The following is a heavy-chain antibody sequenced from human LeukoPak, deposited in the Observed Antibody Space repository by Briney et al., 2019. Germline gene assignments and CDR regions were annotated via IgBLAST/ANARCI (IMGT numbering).Heavy chain of an antibody. CDR3: ARRAYSAAYWKHFDY. CDR1: GGSISSSSDY. D-gene: IGHD1-1*01. Sequence: SETLSLTCAVSGGSISSSSDYWGWIRQAPGKGLEWIGSIYYHENTYYNSSLKSRVTISVDTSKNQFSLKLNSVTAADTAVYFCARRAYSAAYWKHFDYWGQGTLVTVSS. V-gene: IGHV4-39*01. CDR2: IYYHENT. J-gene: IGHJ4*02.